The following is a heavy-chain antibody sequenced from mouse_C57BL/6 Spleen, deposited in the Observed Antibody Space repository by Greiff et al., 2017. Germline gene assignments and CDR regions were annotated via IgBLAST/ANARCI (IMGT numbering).Heavy chain of an antibody. D-gene: IGHD1-1*01. CDR1: GFTFSSYA. J-gene: IGHJ3*01. Sequence: EVNVVESGGGLVKPGGSLKLSCAASGFTFSSYAMSWVRQTPEKRLEWVATISDGGSYTYYPDNVKGRFTISRDNAKNNLYLQMSHLKSEDTAMYYCAREHYGSSRAYWGQGTLVTVSA. CDR2: ISDGGSYT. V-gene: IGHV5-4*01. CDR3: AREHYGSSRAY.